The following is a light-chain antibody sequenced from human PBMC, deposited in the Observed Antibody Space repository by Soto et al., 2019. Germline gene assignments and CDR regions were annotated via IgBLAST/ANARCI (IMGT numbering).Light chain of an antibody. J-gene: IGKJ1*01. CDR1: QVISRSS. CDR2: GAS. Sequence: EIVLTQSPGTLSLSAGDRATLSCRASQVISRSSLAWYQKKPGQAPRLLTYGASSRATGIPDRFSGSGSGTDFTLTISRLQPEDVAVYYCQQYGYSPRTFGEGTKVEIK. V-gene: IGKV3-20*01. CDR3: QQYGYSPRT.